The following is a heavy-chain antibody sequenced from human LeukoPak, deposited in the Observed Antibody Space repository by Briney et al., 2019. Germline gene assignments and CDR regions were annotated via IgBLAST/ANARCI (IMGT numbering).Heavy chain of an antibody. V-gene: IGHV4-38-2*02. J-gene: IGHJ4*02. CDR2: IYHSGST. CDR1: GYSISSGYY. D-gene: IGHD6-13*01. Sequence: SETLSLTCAVSGYSISSGYYWDWIRQPPGKGLEWIGSIYHSGSTYYNPSLKSRVTISVDTSKNQFSLKLSSVTAADTAVYYCARDRLAAAGFDYWGQGTLVTVSS. CDR3: ARDRLAAAGFDY.